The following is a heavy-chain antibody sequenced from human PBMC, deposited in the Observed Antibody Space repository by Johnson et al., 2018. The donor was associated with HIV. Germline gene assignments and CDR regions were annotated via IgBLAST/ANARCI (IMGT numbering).Heavy chain of an antibody. CDR2: IGTAGDT. V-gene: IGHV3-11*05. J-gene: IGHJ3*02. CDR3: ATTDIVGAFDI. CDR1: GFTFSDYY. D-gene: IGHD2-15*01. Sequence: QVQLVESGGGLVKPGGSLRLSCAASGFTFSDYYMSWIRQAPGKGLEWVSAIGTAGDTYYQGSVKDRFTISRDDSKNTLYMQMNSLKVADAAVYYCATTDIVGAFDIWGQGTMVT.